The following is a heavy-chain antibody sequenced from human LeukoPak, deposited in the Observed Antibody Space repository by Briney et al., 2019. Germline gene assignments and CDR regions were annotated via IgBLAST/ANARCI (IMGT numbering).Heavy chain of an antibody. Sequence: SETLSLTCAVSGYSISSGYYWGWIRQPPGKGLEWIGSIYHSGSTYYNPSLKSRVTISVDTSKNQFSLKLSSETAADTAVYYCARGLGTTGTQGLIDYWGQGTLVTVSS. J-gene: IGHJ4*02. CDR2: IYHSGST. D-gene: IGHD1-1*01. CDR1: GYSISSGYY. CDR3: ARGLGTTGTQGLIDY. V-gene: IGHV4-38-2*01.